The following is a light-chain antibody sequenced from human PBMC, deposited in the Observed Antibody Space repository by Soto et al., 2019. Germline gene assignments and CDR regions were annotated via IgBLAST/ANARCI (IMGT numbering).Light chain of an antibody. Sequence: EIVLTQSPGTLSLSPLERDSLXWRASQSVSSTYLVWYQQKPGQAPRLLIYGATSRASGIPDRFSGSGSGTDFTLTISRLEPEDFAVYYCQQFGDSLTFGPGTKVDN. CDR2: GAT. V-gene: IGKV3-20*01. J-gene: IGKJ3*01. CDR1: QSVSSTY. CDR3: QQFGDSLT.